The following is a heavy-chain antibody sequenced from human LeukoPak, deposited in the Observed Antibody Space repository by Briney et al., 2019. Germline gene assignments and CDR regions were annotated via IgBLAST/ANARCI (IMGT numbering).Heavy chain of an antibody. CDR3: ARILDSAWGELGY. V-gene: IGHV3-30*02. D-gene: IGHD6-19*01. CDR2: IRYDGSNK. J-gene: IGHJ4*02. Sequence: GGSLKLSCEASEFTFSNYAMHWVRQAPGKGLEWVAFIRYDGSNKYYADSVKGRFTISRDNSKNTLYLQMNSLRAEDTAVYYCARILDSAWGELGYWGQGTLVTVSS. CDR1: EFTFSNYA.